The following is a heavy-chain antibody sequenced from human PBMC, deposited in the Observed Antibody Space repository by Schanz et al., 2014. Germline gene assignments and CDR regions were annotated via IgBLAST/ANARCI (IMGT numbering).Heavy chain of an antibody. D-gene: IGHD3-9*01. J-gene: IGHJ4*02. CDR1: GFTFSNHA. Sequence: EVHLLESGGGLVQPGGSLRLSCAASGFTFSNHALSWVRRAPGKGLEWVLGIGGSGDSTHYADSMKGRFIISRDNSKNTLYLQVNSLRAEDTAVYYCAKHVRSLTGNDYWGQGTLVTVSS. CDR3: AKHVRSLTGNDY. CDR2: IGGSGDST. V-gene: IGHV3-23*01.